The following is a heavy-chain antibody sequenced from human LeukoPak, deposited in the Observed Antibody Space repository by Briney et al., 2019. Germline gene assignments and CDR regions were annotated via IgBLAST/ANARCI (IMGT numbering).Heavy chain of an antibody. CDR2: IYHSGST. CDR3: AREGNIINASDY. D-gene: IGHD1-14*01. J-gene: IGHJ4*02. V-gene: IGHV4-38-2*02. Sequence: PSETLSLTCAVSGYSISSGYYWGWIRQPPGKGLEWIGSIYHSGSTYYNPSLKSRVTISVDTSKNQFSLKLSSVTAADTAVYYCAREGNIINASDYWGQGTLVTVSS. CDR1: GYSISSGYY.